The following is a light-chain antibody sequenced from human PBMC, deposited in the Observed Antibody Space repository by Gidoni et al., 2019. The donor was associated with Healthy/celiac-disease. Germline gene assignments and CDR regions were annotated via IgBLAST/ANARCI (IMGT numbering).Light chain of an antibody. CDR2: AAS. V-gene: IGKV1-9*01. CDR1: QGISSS. Sequence: IQFTQSPSSLSASVGDRVTITCRASQGISSSLAWYQQQPGKAPKLLTYAASTLQSGVTSRLSGSGYGTDFTLTISSLQFEDFAIYHCQQLNSYPSVTFGPGTKVDIK. CDR3: QQLNSYPSVT. J-gene: IGKJ3*01.